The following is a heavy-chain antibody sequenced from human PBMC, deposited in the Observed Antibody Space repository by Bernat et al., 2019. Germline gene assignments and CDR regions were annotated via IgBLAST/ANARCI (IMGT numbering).Heavy chain of an antibody. D-gene: IGHD2-15*01. CDR1: GFTFSTYW. CDR2: IKQDGSEK. V-gene: IGHV3-7*01. Sequence: EVQLVESGGGLVQPGGSLRLSCAASGFTFSTYWINWVRQAPGKGLEWVANIKQDGSEKYYVDSVKGRFTISRDNAKNSLYLQMNSLRAEDTAVYYCARRYCDGGRCYSPIDYWRQGPLVTVSS. J-gene: IGHJ4*02. CDR3: ARRYCDGGRCYSPIDY.